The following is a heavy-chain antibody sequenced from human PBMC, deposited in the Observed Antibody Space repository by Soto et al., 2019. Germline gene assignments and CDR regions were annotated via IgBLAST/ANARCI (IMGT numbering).Heavy chain of an antibody. Sequence: EVQLVESGGGLVQPGGSLRLSCEASGFTFSNYWMSWVRQAPWKGLEWVAKIKQDGSEKYYVDSVKGRFTISRDNAQNSLYLQINSLRAEDTAVYYCARAHYDTSGCVDYWGQGTLVTVPS. V-gene: IGHV3-7*04. CDR1: GFTFSNYW. D-gene: IGHD3-22*01. CDR3: ARAHYDTSGCVDY. J-gene: IGHJ4*02. CDR2: IKQDGSEK.